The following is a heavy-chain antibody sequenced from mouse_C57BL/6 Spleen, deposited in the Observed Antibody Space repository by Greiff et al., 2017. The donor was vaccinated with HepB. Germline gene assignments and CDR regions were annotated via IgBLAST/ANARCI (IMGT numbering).Heavy chain of an antibody. J-gene: IGHJ3*01. CDR1: GYSITSGYY. V-gene: IGHV3-6*01. CDR2: ISYDGSN. D-gene: IGHD1-1*01. CDR3: ATFYYYGSSGWFAY. Sequence: EVKLQESGPGLVKPSQSLSLTCSVTGYSITSGYYWNWIRQFPGNKLEWMGYISYDGSNNYNPSLKNRISITRDTSKNQFFLKLNSVTTEDTATYYCATFYYYGSSGWFAYWGQGTLVTVSA.